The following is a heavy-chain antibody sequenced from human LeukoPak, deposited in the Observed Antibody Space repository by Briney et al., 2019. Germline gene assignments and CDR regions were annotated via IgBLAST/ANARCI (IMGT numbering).Heavy chain of an antibody. CDR3: AREGQQYIDY. J-gene: IGHJ4*02. CDR1: GGSISSGDYY. Sequence: SETLFLTCTVSGGSISSGDYYWSWIRQPPGKGLEWIGYIYYSGSTYYNPSLKSRVTISVDTSKNQFSLKLSSVTAADTAVYYCAREGQQYIDYWGQGTLVTVSS. V-gene: IGHV4-30-4*02. D-gene: IGHD6-13*01. CDR2: IYYSGST.